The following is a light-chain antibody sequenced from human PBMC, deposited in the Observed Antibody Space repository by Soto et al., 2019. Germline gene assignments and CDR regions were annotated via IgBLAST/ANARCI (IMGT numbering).Light chain of an antibody. CDR1: NIGSRS. V-gene: IGLV3-21*02. J-gene: IGLJ1*01. CDR2: DDD. Sequence: SYELTQPPSVSLAPGQTARFACGGNNIGSRSVHWYQQRPGQAPILVVFDDDDRPSGIPERFSGSNSGNTATLTIIRVEAGGEADYYCQVWDTSIYQYVFGSGTKVTVL. CDR3: QVWDTSIYQYV.